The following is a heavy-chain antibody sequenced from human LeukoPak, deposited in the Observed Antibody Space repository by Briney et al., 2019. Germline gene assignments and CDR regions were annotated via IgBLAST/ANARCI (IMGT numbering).Heavy chain of an antibody. D-gene: IGHD6-13*01. Sequence: SGTLSLTCTVSGGSISSYYWSWIRQPAGKGLEWIGRIYTSGSTNYNPSLKSRVTMSVDTSKNQFSLKLTSVTAADTAVYYCARSSVYRSSWLIDYWGQGTLVTVSS. CDR1: GGSISSYY. V-gene: IGHV4-4*07. CDR2: IYTSGST. J-gene: IGHJ4*02. CDR3: ARSSVYRSSWLIDY.